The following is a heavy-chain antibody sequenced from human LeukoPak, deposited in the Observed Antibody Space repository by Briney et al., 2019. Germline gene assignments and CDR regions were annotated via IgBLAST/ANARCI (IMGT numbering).Heavy chain of an antibody. V-gene: IGHV3-30*02. Sequence: GGSLRLSCAASGFTFSSYGMHWVRQAPGKGLEWVAFIRYDGSNKYYADSVKGRFTISRDNSKNTLYLQMNSLRAEDTAVYYCAKDQGITMIVVPDDAFDIWGQGTMVTVSS. CDR1: GFTFSSYG. D-gene: IGHD3-22*01. CDR3: AKDQGITMIVVPDDAFDI. CDR2: IRYDGSNK. J-gene: IGHJ3*02.